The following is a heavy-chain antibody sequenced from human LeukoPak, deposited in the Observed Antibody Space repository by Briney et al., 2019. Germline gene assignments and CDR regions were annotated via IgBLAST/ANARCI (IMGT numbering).Heavy chain of an antibody. CDR3: ARDKGTGKQQLVRDFDY. J-gene: IGHJ4*02. CDR2: INPNSGGT. CDR1: GYTFTGYY. Sequence: ASVKVSCKASGYTFTGYYMHWVRQAPGQGLEWMGWINPNSGGTNYAQKFQGRVTMTRDTSISTAYMELSRLRSDDTAVYYCARDKGTGKQQLVRDFDYWGQGTLVTVSS. V-gene: IGHV1-2*02. D-gene: IGHD6-13*01.